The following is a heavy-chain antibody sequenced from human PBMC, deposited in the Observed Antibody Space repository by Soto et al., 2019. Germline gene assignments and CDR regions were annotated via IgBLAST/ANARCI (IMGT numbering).Heavy chain of an antibody. Sequence: ASVKVSCKASGYTFTSYGISWVRQAPGQGLEWMGWISAYNGNTNYAQKLQGRVTMTTDTSTSTAYMELRSLRSDDTAVYYCAGDTAIGAPLLRQPFDYWGQGTLVTVSS. CDR1: GYTFTSYG. J-gene: IGHJ4*02. CDR2: ISAYNGNT. CDR3: AGDTAIGAPLLRQPFDY. V-gene: IGHV1-18*04. D-gene: IGHD3-10*01.